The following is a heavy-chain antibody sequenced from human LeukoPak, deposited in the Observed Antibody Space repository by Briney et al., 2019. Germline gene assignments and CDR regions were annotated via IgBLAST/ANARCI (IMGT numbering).Heavy chain of an antibody. CDR2: INPNSGGT. D-gene: IGHD2-21*02. CDR3: ARDYFTANDY. Sequence: GASVKVSCKASGYAFTGYYIHWVRQAPGQGLEWMGWINPNSGGTNYAQKFQGRVTMTRDTSISTAYMELSRLRSDDTAVYYCARDYFTANDYWGQGTLVTVSS. CDR1: GYAFTGYY. J-gene: IGHJ4*02. V-gene: IGHV1-2*02.